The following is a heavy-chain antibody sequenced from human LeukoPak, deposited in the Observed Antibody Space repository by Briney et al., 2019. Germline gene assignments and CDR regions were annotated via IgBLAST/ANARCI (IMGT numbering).Heavy chain of an antibody. CDR1: GGSISSSNW. D-gene: IGHD3-10*01. Sequence: SETLSLTCAVSGGSISSSNWWSWVRQPPGKGLEWIGEIYHSGSTNYNPSLKSRVTISVDKSKNQFSLKLSSVTAADTAVYYCARALLLWFGELPPFDYWGQGTLVTVSS. V-gene: IGHV4-4*02. CDR2: IYHSGST. CDR3: ARALLLWFGELPPFDY. J-gene: IGHJ4*02.